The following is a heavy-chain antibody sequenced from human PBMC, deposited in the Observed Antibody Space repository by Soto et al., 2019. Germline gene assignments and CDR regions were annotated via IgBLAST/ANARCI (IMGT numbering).Heavy chain of an antibody. CDR2: IVVGSDNT. J-gene: IGHJ6*02. Sequence: ASVKVSCKTSGFTFASSAIQWVRQARGQRLEWIGWIVVGSDNTNYAQKFQERVTITRDLSTNTIYMDLSGLRSEDTAVYYCAASPSSSQNYYYRAMDVWGQGTTVTVSS. V-gene: IGHV1-58*02. CDR3: AASPSSSQNYYYRAMDV. CDR1: GFTFASSA.